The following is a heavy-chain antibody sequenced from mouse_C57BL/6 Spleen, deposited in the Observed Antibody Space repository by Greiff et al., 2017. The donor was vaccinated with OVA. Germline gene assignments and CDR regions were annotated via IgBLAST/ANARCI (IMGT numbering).Heavy chain of an antibody. V-gene: IGHV1-69*01. CDR1: GYTFTSYW. D-gene: IGHD1-3*01. Sequence: VQLQESGAELVMPGASVKLSCKASGYTFTSYWMHWVKQRPGQGLEWIGEIDPSDSYTNYNQKFKGKSTLTVDKSSRTAYMQLSSLTSEDSAVYYCARWALKGAMDYWGQGTSVTVSS. CDR3: ARWALKGAMDY. J-gene: IGHJ4*01. CDR2: IDPSDSYT.